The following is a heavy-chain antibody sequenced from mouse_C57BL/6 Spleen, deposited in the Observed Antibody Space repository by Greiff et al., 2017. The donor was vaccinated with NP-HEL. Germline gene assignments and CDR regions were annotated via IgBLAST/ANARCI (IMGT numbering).Heavy chain of an antibody. CDR1: GYTFTSYG. D-gene: IGHD1-1*01. J-gene: IGHJ4*01. Sequence: VQLQQSGAELARPGASVKLSCKASGYTFTSYGISWVKQRTGQGLEWIGEIYPRSGNTYYNEKFKGKATLTADKSSSTAYMELRSLTSEDFAVYFCARDYYGSSYEGYYAMDYWGQGTSVTVSS. CDR2: IYPRSGNT. V-gene: IGHV1-81*01. CDR3: ARDYYGSSYEGYYAMDY.